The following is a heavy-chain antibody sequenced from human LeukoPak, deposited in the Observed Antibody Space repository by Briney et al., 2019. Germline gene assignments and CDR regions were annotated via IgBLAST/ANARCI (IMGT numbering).Heavy chain of an antibody. J-gene: IGHJ4*02. Sequence: GALRLSFAASGFPFSSYAMSWVRPAPGKGLGWVSAISGSGGSTYYADSVKGRFTISRDNSKNTLYLQMNSLRAEDTAVYYCAKEARGVASFDYWGQGTLVTVSS. CDR2: ISGSGGST. D-gene: IGHD3-3*01. CDR3: AKEARGVASFDY. V-gene: IGHV3-23*01. CDR1: GFPFSSYA.